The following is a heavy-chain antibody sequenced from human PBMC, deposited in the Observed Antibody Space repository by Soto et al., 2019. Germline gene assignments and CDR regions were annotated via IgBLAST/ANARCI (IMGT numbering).Heavy chain of an antibody. D-gene: IGHD3-10*01. CDR2: IYYSGST. Sequence: SETLSLTCTVSGGSISSGGYYWSWIRQHPGKGMEWIGYIYYSGSTYYNPSLKSRVTISVDTSKNQFSLKLSSVTAADTAVYYCAREEGRNYYGSGSSQLYFDYWGQGTLVT. J-gene: IGHJ4*02. V-gene: IGHV4-31*03. CDR1: GGSISSGGYY. CDR3: AREEGRNYYGSGSSQLYFDY.